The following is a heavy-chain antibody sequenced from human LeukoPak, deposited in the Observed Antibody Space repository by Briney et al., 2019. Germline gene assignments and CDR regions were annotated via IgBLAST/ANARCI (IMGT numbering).Heavy chain of an antibody. J-gene: IGHJ4*02. CDR3: ARGSTPDYQTMVRGVKIFDY. CDR2: IFYSGST. D-gene: IGHD3-10*01. CDR1: GGSISTSSYY. Sequence: RPSQTLSLTCTVSGGSISTSSYYWGWVRQPPGKGLEWIGNIFYSGSTYYSPSLKSRVTISVDKSKNQFSLKLSSVTAADTAVYYCARGSTPDYQTMVRGVKIFDYWGQGTLVTVSS. V-gene: IGHV4-39*07.